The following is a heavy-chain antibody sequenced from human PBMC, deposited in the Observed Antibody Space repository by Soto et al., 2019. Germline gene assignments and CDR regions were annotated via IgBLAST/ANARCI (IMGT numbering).Heavy chain of an antibody. V-gene: IGHV4-59*12. Sequence: PSETLSLTCTVSGGSISSYYWSWIRQPPGKGLEWIGYIYYSGSTNYNPSLKSRVTISVDTSKNQFSLKLSSVTAADTAVYYCASITMVRGVSDYWGQGTLVTVSS. D-gene: IGHD3-10*01. J-gene: IGHJ4*02. CDR1: GGSISSYY. CDR2: IYYSGST. CDR3: ASITMVRGVSDY.